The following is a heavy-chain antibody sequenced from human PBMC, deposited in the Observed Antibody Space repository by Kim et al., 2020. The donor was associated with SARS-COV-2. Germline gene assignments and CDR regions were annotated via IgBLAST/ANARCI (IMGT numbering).Heavy chain of an antibody. CDR3: AGGNYRSFDY. J-gene: IGHJ4*02. Sequence: TYAGPVKGRFTISRDNAKNTLYLQMNSLTAEDTAMYYCAGGNYRSFDYWGQGTLVTVSS. D-gene: IGHD4-4*01. V-gene: IGHV3-74*01.